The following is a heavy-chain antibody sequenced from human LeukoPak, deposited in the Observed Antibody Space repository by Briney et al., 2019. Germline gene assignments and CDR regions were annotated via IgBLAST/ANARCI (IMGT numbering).Heavy chain of an antibody. CDR1: GYTFTSYD. V-gene: IGHV1-8*01. CDR2: MNPNSGNT. D-gene: IGHD3-3*01. J-gene: IGHJ6*02. Sequence: GASVKVSCKASGYTFTSYDINWVRQATGQGLEWMGWMNPNSGNTGYAQKFQGRVTMTRNTSISTAYMELSSLRSEDTAVYYCSSASKTYYDFWSGYYTRTSYYYYGMDVWGQGTTVTVSS. CDR3: SSASKTYYDFWSGYYTRTSYYYYGMDV.